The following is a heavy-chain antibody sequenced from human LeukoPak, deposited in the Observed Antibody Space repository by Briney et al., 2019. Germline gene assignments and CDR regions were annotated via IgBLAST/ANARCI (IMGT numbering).Heavy chain of an antibody. V-gene: IGHV3-64*02. D-gene: IGHD4-23*01. CDR2: ISSNGGST. CDR1: GFTFRSYW. Sequence: GGSLRLSCAASGFTFRSYWMHWVRQAPGKGLEYVSAISSNGGSTYYADSVKGRFTISRDNSKNTLYLQMGSLRAEDMAVYYCARVGGNDAFDIWGQGTMVTVSS. CDR3: ARVGGNDAFDI. J-gene: IGHJ3*02.